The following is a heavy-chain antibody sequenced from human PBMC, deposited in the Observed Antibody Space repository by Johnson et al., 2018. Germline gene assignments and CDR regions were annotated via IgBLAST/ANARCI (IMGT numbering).Heavy chain of an antibody. CDR3: ASREWSAYYYHGMDV. Sequence: EVQLLETGGGLVKPGGSLRLSCVASGFTSSTYSMNWVRQAPGEGLEWVSSISSSSTYINYADSGKGRVTISRDDAKNSVYLQMNSLRAEDTAVYYCASREWSAYYYHGMDVWGQGTTVTVSS. D-gene: IGHD3-3*01. V-gene: IGHV3-21*01. CDR2: ISSSSTYI. J-gene: IGHJ6*02. CDR1: GFTSSTYS.